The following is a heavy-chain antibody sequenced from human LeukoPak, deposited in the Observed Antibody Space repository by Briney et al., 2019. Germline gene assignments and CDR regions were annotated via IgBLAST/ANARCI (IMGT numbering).Heavy chain of an antibody. CDR2: LNPNNGDT. CDR1: GYTFTAYY. V-gene: IGHV1-2*02. J-gene: IGHJ4*02. D-gene: IGHD4-23*01. CDR3: ARDLTGGTSDC. Sequence: ASVKVSCKASGYTFTAYYIHWVRQAPGQRLEWMGWLNPNNGDTNYAQKFQGRVALTGDTSISTAYMELSRLSSDDTAVYFCARDLTGGTSDCWGQGTLVTVSS.